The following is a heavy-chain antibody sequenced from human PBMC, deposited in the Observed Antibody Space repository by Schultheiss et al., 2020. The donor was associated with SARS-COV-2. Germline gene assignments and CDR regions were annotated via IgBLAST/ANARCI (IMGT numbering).Heavy chain of an antibody. CDR2: IVVGSGNT. J-gene: IGHJ4*02. Sequence: SVKVSCKASGFTFTSSAMQWVRQARGQRLEWIGWIVVGSGNTNYAQKFQERVTITRDMSTSTAYMELSSLRSEDTAVYYCARNVDTAMLPLDYWGQGTLVTVSS. CDR1: GFTFTSSA. V-gene: IGHV1-58*02. CDR3: ARNVDTAMLPLDY. D-gene: IGHD5-18*01.